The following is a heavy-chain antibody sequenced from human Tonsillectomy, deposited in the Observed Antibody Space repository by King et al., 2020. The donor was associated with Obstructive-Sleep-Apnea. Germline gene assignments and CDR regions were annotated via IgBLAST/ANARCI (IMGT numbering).Heavy chain of an antibody. Sequence: VQLVESGGGLVQPGGSLRLSCAASGFTFNIYWMHWVRQAPGKGPVWVSTIYGDGSSTTYADAVKGRFTISRDNAKNTLHLQMNSLRAEDTAVYYCARDRLYGMDLWGQGTTVTVSS. J-gene: IGHJ6*02. CDR3: ARDRLYGMDL. D-gene: IGHD6-19*01. CDR2: IYGDGSST. V-gene: IGHV3-74*01. CDR1: GFTFNIYW.